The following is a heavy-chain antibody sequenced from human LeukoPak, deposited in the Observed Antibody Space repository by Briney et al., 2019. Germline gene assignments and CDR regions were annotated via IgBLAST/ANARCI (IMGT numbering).Heavy chain of an antibody. CDR2: IKKDGSEK. J-gene: IGHJ4*02. CDR1: GFTFSSYW. Sequence: GGSLRLSCGASGFTFSSYWMSWGPQAPGKGLEWVANIKKDGSEKYYVHSVKGRFTISRDNAKNSLYLQMHSLRAEDTAVYYCRRMNHVSSGWGASFDFRGQGTLVPVSS. D-gene: IGHD1-14*01. CDR3: RRMNHVSSGWGASFDF. V-gene: IGHV3-7*01.